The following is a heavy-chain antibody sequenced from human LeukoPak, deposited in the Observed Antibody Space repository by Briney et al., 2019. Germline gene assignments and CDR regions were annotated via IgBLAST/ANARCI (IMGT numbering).Heavy chain of an antibody. D-gene: IGHD2-2*02. CDR2: ISGSGGST. CDR1: GSTFSSYA. Sequence: PGGSLRLSCAASGSTFSSYAMSWVRQAPGKWQEWVSAISGSGGSTYYADSVKGRFTISRDNSKNTLYLQMNSLRAEDTAVYYCASQLGYCSSTSCYIGAFDISGQGTMVTVSS. CDR3: ASQLGYCSSTSCYIGAFDI. J-gene: IGHJ3*02. V-gene: IGHV3-23*01.